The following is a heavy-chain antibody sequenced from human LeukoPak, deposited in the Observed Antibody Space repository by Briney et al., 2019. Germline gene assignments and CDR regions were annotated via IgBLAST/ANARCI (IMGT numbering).Heavy chain of an antibody. CDR3: ARDDDYGGNPVGHY. Sequence: VASVKVSCKASGYTFTGYYMHWVRQAPGQGLEWMGWINPNSGGTNYAQKFQGWVTMTRDTSISTAYMELSSLRSEDTAVYYCARDDDYGGNPVGHYWGQGTLVTVSS. V-gene: IGHV1-2*04. J-gene: IGHJ4*02. D-gene: IGHD4-23*01. CDR1: GYTFTGYY. CDR2: INPNSGGT.